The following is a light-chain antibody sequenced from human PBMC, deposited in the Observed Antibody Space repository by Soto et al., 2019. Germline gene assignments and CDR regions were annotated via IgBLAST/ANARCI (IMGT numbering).Light chain of an antibody. Sequence: QSVLTQPPSVSGDPGQRVTISCTGSSSNIGACDDVHWYQQLPGTAPKLLIYGDSNRPSGVPDRFSGSKSGTSASLAITGRQAEDEADYYCQSYDSSLRGYWVFGGGTKVTVL. J-gene: IGLJ3*02. CDR2: GDS. CDR1: SSNIGACDD. CDR3: QSYDSSLRGYWV. V-gene: IGLV1-40*01.